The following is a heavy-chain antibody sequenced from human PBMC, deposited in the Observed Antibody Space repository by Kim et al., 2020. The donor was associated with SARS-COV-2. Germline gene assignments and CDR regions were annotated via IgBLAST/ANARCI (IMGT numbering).Heavy chain of an antibody. J-gene: IGHJ4*02. CDR3: AKGGYFDY. V-gene: IGHV3-23*01. Sequence: GGSRYYAGSVKVRFTISRDNSKNTLYLQMNSRRAEDTAVYYCAKGGYFDYWGQGTLVTVSS. CDR2: GGSR. D-gene: IGHD3-16*01.